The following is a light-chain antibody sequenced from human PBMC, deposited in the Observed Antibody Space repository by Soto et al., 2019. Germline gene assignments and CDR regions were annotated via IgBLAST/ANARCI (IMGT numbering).Light chain of an antibody. Sequence: QSVLTQPASVSGSPGQSITISCTGTSSDVGGYNYVSWYQQYAGKAPKLLIYNFLSRPSGVSNRFSGSKSGNTASLTISGLQAEDEADYYCSSYTSRSTTIFGGGTQLTVL. V-gene: IGLV2-14*01. J-gene: IGLJ7*01. CDR3: SSYTSRSTTI. CDR1: SSDVGGYNY. CDR2: NFL.